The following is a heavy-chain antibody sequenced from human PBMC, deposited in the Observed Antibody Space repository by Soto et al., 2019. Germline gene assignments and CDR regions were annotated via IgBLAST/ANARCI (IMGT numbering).Heavy chain of an antibody. V-gene: IGHV3-33*01. J-gene: IGHJ6*02. D-gene: IGHD6-13*01. CDR2: IWYDGSNK. Sequence: GGSLRLSCAASGFTFSSYGMHWVRQAPGKGLEWVAVIWYDGSNKYYADSVKGRFTISRDNSKNTLYLQMNSLRAEDTAVYYCARVGGAAARTLDGMDVRGQGTTVTVSS. CDR3: ARVGGAAARTLDGMDV. CDR1: GFTFSSYG.